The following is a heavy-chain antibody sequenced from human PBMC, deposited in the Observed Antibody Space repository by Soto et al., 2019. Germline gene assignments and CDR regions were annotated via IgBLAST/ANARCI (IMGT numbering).Heavy chain of an antibody. CDR3: ASGRYSSSWEYNWFDP. D-gene: IGHD6-13*01. Sequence: SVKVSCKASGYTFTSYYMHWVRQAPGQGLEWMGIVNPSGGSTSYAQKFQGRVTMTRDTSTSTVYMELSSLRSEDTAVYYCASGRYSSSWEYNWFDPWGQGTLVTVSS. V-gene: IGHV1-46*01. J-gene: IGHJ5*02. CDR2: VNPSGGST. CDR1: GYTFTSYY.